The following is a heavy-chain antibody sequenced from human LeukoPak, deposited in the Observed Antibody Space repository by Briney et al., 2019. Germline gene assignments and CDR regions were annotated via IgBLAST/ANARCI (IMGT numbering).Heavy chain of an antibody. D-gene: IGHD2-2*01. V-gene: IGHV3-23*01. Sequence: GGSLRLSCAASGLTFSSYAMSWVRQAPGKGLEWVSAISGSGGSTYYADSVKGRFTISRDNSKNTLYLQMNSLRVEDTAVYYCAKGGLGCSSTSCFDYWGQGTLITVSS. CDR1: GLTFSSYA. CDR2: ISGSGGST. CDR3: AKGGLGCSSTSCFDY. J-gene: IGHJ4*02.